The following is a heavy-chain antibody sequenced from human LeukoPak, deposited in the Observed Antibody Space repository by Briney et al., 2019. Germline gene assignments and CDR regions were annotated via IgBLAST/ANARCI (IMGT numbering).Heavy chain of an antibody. CDR3: AREIRRGAGDWFDP. Sequence: ASVKVSCKASGYSFTTYHLHWVRQAPGLRLEWMGRINPNSGDTNYAQKFQGRVTMTTDTSISTAYMDLSGLRSDDTAMYYCAREIRRGAGDWFDPWGQGTLVTVS. J-gene: IGHJ5*02. D-gene: IGHD1-26*01. CDR1: GYSFTTYH. V-gene: IGHV1-2*06. CDR2: INPNSGDT.